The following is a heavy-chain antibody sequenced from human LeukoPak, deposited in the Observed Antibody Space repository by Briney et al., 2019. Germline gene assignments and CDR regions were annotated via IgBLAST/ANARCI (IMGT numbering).Heavy chain of an antibody. D-gene: IGHD3-22*01. V-gene: IGHV3-30*09. J-gene: IGHJ4*02. CDR1: RFTFTTFSDYV. Sequence: PGKSLRLSCAASRFTFTTFSDYVMHWARQAPGKGLEWVAAVSYDGGSEYYADSVKGRFAVSRDNSKNTLYLQMRSLRPEDTAVYYCASNFYDVGGYYYRTPVQYWGQGTPVTVSS. CDR3: ASNFYDVGGYYYRTPVQY. CDR2: VSYDGGSE.